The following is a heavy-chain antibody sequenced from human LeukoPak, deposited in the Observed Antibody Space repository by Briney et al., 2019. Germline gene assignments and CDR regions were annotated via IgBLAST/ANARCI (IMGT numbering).Heavy chain of an antibody. V-gene: IGHV4-39*01. CDR1: GGAINSSSNL. Sequence: SETLSLTCTVSGGAINSSSNLWAWVRQPPGKGLEWIGSMHPDGTTYYSPSLKSRVTISADSSKNQLSLRLRSVTAADTAVYYCENRGSFGYLDRWGQGTLVIVSS. J-gene: IGHJ4*02. CDR3: ENRGSFGYLDR. D-gene: IGHD3-3*02. CDR2: MHPDGTT.